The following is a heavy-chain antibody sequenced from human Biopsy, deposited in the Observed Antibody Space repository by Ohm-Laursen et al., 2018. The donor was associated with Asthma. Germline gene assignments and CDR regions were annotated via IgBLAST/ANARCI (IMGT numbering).Heavy chain of an antibody. Sequence: SQTLSLTCTVSYGSITSGGYYWTWIRQHPGKGLEWIGFIYYSGSTYYNPSLKSRVSISIDTSKNQFSLKSSSVTAADTAVYYCARAQDYYDSRGYYRKFDYWGQGTLVTVSS. CDR2: IYYSGST. CDR1: YGSITSGGYY. J-gene: IGHJ4*02. D-gene: IGHD3-22*01. CDR3: ARAQDYYDSRGYYRKFDY. V-gene: IGHV4-31*03.